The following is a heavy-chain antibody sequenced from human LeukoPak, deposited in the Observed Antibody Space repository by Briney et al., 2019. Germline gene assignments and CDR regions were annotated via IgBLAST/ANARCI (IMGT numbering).Heavy chain of an antibody. J-gene: IGHJ3*02. D-gene: IGHD2-2*02. V-gene: IGHV1-18*01. CDR3: ARDPVVVPAAISLDAFDI. CDR1: GYTFTSYG. CDR2: ISAYNGDT. Sequence: ASVKVSCTASGYTFTSYGISWVRQAPGQGLEWMGWISAYNGDTNYAQKLQGRVTMTTDTSTSTAYMELRSLRSDDTAVYYCARDPVVVPAAISLDAFDIWGQGTMVTVSS.